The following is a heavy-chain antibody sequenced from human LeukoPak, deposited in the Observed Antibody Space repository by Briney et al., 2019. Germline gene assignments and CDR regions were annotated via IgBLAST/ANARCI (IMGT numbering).Heavy chain of an antibody. CDR2: FDPEDGET. CDR3: ATVAGDSSGYYWFDP. Sequence: ASVKVSCKVSGYTLTELSMHWVRQAPGKGLEWMGGFDPEDGETIYAQKFQGRVTMSEDTSTDTAYMELSSLRSEDTAVYYCATVAGDSSGYYWFDPWGQGTLVTVSS. V-gene: IGHV1-24*01. CDR1: GYTLTELS. J-gene: IGHJ5*02. D-gene: IGHD3-22*01.